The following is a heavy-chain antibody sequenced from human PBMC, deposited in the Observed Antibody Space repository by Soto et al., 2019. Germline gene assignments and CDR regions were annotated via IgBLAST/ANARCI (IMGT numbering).Heavy chain of an antibody. V-gene: IGHV3-30*03. D-gene: IGHD5-18*01. CDR1: GFTFSSYG. CDR2: ISYDGGLQ. J-gene: IGHJ4*02. CDR3: VSDRGYGHASVPYS. Sequence: QAQLVESGGGVVKPGRSRRLSCAASGFTFSSYGMHWVREAPGTGLEWVAVISYDGGLQHYADSVKGRFTISRDNSKNMVLLQMNSLRAEDTAVYYCVSDRGYGHASVPYSWGQGTLVSVSS.